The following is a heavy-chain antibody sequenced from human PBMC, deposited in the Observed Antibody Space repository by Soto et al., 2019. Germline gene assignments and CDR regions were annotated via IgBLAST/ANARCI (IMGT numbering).Heavy chain of an antibody. D-gene: IGHD3-9*01. CDR3: ARYSDILTGYYRWFDP. V-gene: IGHV4-61*01. Sequence: SETLSLTCTVSGGSVSSGSYYWSWIRQPPGKGLEWIGYIYYSGSTNYNPSLKSRVTISVDTSKNQFSLKLSSVTAADTAVYYCARYSDILTGYYRWFDPWGQGTLVTVYS. CDR2: IYYSGST. J-gene: IGHJ5*02. CDR1: GGSVSSGSYY.